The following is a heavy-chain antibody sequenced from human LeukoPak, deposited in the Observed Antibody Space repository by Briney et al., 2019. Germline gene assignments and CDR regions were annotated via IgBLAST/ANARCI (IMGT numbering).Heavy chain of an antibody. V-gene: IGHV3-7*04. CDR2: IKQDGSEK. CDR1: GFTFSSYW. Sequence: PGGSLRLSCAASGFTFSSYWMSWVRQAPGKGLEWVANIKQDGSEKYYVDSVKGRFTISRDNAKNSLYLQMNSLRAEDTAVYYCARGGIGGYNWFDPWGQGTLVTVSS. J-gene: IGHJ5*02. CDR3: ARGGIGGYNWFDP. D-gene: IGHD2-15*01.